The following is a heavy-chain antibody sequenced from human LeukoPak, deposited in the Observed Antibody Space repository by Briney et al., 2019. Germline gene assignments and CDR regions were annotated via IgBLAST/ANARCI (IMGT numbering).Heavy chain of an antibody. CDR1: GFTFSSYA. CDR3: ARGDSYSGSYKLDY. Sequence: GGSLRLSCAASGFTFSSYAMNWVRQAPGKGLEWVAVISYDGSNKYYADSVKGRFTISRDNSKNTLYLQMNSLRAEDTAVYYCARGDSYSGSYKLDYWGQGTLVTVSS. D-gene: IGHD1-26*01. V-gene: IGHV3-30*04. J-gene: IGHJ4*02. CDR2: ISYDGSNK.